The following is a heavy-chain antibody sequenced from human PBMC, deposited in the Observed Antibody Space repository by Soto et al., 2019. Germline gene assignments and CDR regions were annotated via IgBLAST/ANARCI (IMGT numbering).Heavy chain of an antibody. CDR2: IYYTGNT. CDR1: GGSISSGGTGSY. CDR3: ASGHDAYKVRY. D-gene: IGHD1-1*01. V-gene: IGHV4-31*03. J-gene: IGHJ4*02. Sequence: QVQLQESGPGLVKPSQTLSLTCTVSGGSISSGGTGSYWTWIRQLPGKGLEWIGYIYYTGNTYYNPSLKSRPTISIDTSANQFSLQLTSVTAADTAVYFCASGHDAYKVRYWGQGTLVTVSS.